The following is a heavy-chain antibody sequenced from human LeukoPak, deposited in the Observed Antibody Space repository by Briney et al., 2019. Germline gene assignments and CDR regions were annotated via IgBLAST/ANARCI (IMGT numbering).Heavy chain of an antibody. V-gene: IGHV3-74*01. CDR1: RFTFSSYL. D-gene: IGHD5-12*01. Sequence: PGGGLRLSFVASRFTFSSYLIHSVRQVLGNGLEWVWDINRDGRSTEYKDYVKGRFTISRDNAKNTLYLQINSLRAEDTALYHCAKDEYSPHYWGQGTLVTVSS. J-gene: IGHJ4*02. CDR3: AKDEYSPHY. CDR2: INRDGRST.